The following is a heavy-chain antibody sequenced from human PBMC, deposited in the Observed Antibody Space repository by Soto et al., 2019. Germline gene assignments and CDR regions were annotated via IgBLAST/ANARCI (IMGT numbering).Heavy chain of an antibody. Sequence: PGGSLRLSCAASGFTFSSYWMHWVRQAPGKGLVWVSRINSDGSSTSYADSVKGRFTISRDNAKNTLYLQMNSLRAEDTAVYYCARDELDIVPIEGVNWTMEYYYYGLDVWGQGTTVTVSS. CDR2: INSDGSST. CDR1: GFTFSSYW. D-gene: IGHD2-2*03. V-gene: IGHV3-74*01. CDR3: ARDELDIVPIEGVNWTMEYYYYGLDV. J-gene: IGHJ6*02.